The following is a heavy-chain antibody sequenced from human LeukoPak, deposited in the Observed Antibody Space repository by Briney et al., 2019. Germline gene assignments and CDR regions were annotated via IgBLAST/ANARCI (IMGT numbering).Heavy chain of an antibody. J-gene: IGHJ5*01. D-gene: IGHD6-13*01. CDR1: GFTFSNYA. Sequence: TGGSLRLSCTASGFTFSNYAMHWVRQAPGKGLQWVAIISYDGDKKEYTDSVKGRLTISRDNSKNTLSLQMNSLRAEDTALYYCARGALAAGERLKNNWFDPWGKGTTVTVSS. CDR2: ISYDGDKK. V-gene: IGHV3-30-3*01. CDR3: ARGALAAGERLKNNWFDP.